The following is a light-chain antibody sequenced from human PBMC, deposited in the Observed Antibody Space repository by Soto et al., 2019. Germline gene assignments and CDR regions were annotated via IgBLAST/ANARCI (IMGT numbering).Light chain of an antibody. V-gene: IGKV3-20*01. CDR1: QSVSSSY. J-gene: IGKJ1*01. Sequence: EIVLTQSPGTLSLSPGEIATLSFSASQSVSSSYLAWYQQKPGQAPRLLIYGASSRATGIPDRFSGSGSGTDFTLTISRLEPEDFAVYYCQHYGSSPETFGQGTKVDIK. CDR2: GAS. CDR3: QHYGSSPET.